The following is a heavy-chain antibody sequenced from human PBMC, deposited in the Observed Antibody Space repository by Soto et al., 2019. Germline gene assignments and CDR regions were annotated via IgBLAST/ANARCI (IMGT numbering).Heavy chain of an antibody. V-gene: IGHV5-51*01. Sequence: GESPNISCKASGYSFTTYWIGWVRPMPGQVPEWLVIIYPGDSDTKYSPSLQGQVSISADTSISTAYLQWTSLKASDTAMYYCARSRRGAYSSGWYSPSGYYNYGIDVWGQGTKVTVSS. CDR1: GYSFTTYW. J-gene: IGHJ6*02. D-gene: IGHD6-19*01. CDR2: IYPGDSDT. CDR3: ARSRRGAYSSGWYSPSGYYNYGIDV.